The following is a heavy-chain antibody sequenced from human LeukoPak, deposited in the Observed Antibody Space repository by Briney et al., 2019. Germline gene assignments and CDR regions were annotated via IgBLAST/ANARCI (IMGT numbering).Heavy chain of an antibody. CDR1: GFTFSSYE. Sequence: GGSLRLSCAASGFTFSSYEMNWVRQAPGKGLEWVSYISSSGSTIYYADSVKGRFTISRDNAKNSLYLQMNSLRAEDTAVYYCAKDEYSSSPSSFDYWGQGTLVTVSS. J-gene: IGHJ4*02. V-gene: IGHV3-48*03. CDR2: ISSSGSTI. D-gene: IGHD6-13*01. CDR3: AKDEYSSSPSSFDY.